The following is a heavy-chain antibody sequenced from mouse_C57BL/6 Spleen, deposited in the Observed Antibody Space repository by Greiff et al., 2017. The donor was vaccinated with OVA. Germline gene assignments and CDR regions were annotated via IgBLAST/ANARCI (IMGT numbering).Heavy chain of an antibody. CDR1: GFNIKDYY. CDR3: TFYYGMAWFAY. J-gene: IGHJ3*01. D-gene: IGHD2-1*01. V-gene: IGHV14-1*01. Sequence: EVQLQQSGAELVRPGASVKLSCTASGFNIKDYYMHWVKQRPEQGLEWIGRIDPEDGDTEYAPKFQGKATMTADTSSNTAYLQLSSLTSEDTAVYYCTFYYGMAWFAYWGQGTLVTVSA. CDR2: IDPEDGDT.